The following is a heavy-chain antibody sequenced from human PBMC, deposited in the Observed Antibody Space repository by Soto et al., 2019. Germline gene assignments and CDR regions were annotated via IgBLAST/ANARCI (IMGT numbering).Heavy chain of an antibody. J-gene: IGHJ6*02. CDR2: IIPIFGTA. Sequence: GASVKVSCKASGGTFSSYAISWVRQAPGQGLEWMGGIIPIFGTANYAEKFQGRVTITADESTSTAYMELSSLRSEDTAVYYCARHVPAAGYYNGMDVWGQGTTVTVSS. CDR3: ARHVPAAGYYNGMDV. D-gene: IGHD2-2*01. CDR1: GGTFSSYA. V-gene: IGHV1-69*13.